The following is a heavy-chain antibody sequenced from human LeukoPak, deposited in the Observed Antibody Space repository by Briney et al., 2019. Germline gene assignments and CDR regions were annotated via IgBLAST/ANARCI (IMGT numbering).Heavy chain of an antibody. D-gene: IGHD6-19*01. CDR3: VEDFVSNGWPEACYFDY. CDR1: GVSFSSYA. V-gene: IGHV3-64D*06. Sequence: GGTLRLSCSVSGVSFSSYAMYWVCKAPGTGLDYVSAISSNGGSTYYADSVKGRFTISRDNSKNTLSLQMTSRRAEDTPVYYWVEDFVSNGWPEACYFDYWGQGTLVTVSS. J-gene: IGHJ4*03. CDR2: ISSNGGST.